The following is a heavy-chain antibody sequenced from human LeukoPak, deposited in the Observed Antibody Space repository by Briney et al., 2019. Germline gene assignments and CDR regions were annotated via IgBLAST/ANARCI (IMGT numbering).Heavy chain of an antibody. CDR3: ARVRVSRYQLLWLDY. V-gene: IGHV1-69*13. J-gene: IGHJ4*02. CDR2: IIPIFGTA. CDR1: VGTFSSYA. Sequence: GASVKVSCKASVGTFSSYAISWVRQAPGPGLEWMGGIIPIFGTANYAQKSQGRVTITADESTSTAYMEMSSLRSEDTAVYYCARVRVSRYQLLWLDYWGQGSLVTVSS. D-gene: IGHD2-2*01.